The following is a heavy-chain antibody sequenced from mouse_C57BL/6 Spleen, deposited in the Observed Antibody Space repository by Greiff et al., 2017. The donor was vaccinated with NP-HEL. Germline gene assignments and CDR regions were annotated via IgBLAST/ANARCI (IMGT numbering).Heavy chain of an antibody. CDR1: GYSFTGYY. D-gene: IGHD2-4*01. V-gene: IGHV1-42*01. J-gene: IGHJ3*01. CDR3: ARGAYYDYEGFAY. CDR2: INPSTGGT. Sequence: EVKLLESGPELVKPGASVKISCKASGYSFTGYYMNWVKQSPEKSLEWIGEINPSTGGTTYNQKFKAKATLTVDKSSSTAYMQLKSLTSEDSAVYYCARGAYYDYEGFAYWGQGTLVTVSA.